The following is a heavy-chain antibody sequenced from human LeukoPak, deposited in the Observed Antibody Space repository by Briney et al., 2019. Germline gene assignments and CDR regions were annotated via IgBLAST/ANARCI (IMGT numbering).Heavy chain of an antibody. V-gene: IGHV3-23*01. D-gene: IGHD3-22*01. CDR3: AKAQYWGTMIVVVITTNFDY. CDR1: GFTFSSYT. Sequence: GGSLRLSCAASGFTFSSYTMHWVRQAPGKGLEWVSAISGSGGSTYYADSVKGRFTISRDNSKNTLYLQMNSLRAEDTAVYYCAKAQYWGTMIVVVITTNFDYWGQGTLVTVSS. CDR2: ISGSGGST. J-gene: IGHJ4*02.